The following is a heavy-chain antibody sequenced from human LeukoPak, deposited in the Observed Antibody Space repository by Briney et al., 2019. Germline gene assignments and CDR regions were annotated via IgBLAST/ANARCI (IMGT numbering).Heavy chain of an antibody. CDR2: ISYDGSNK. J-gene: IGHJ4*02. CDR1: GFTFSSYA. V-gene: IGHV3-30-3*01. D-gene: IGHD4-11*01. Sequence: PGGSLRLSCAASGFTFSSYAMHWVRQAPGKGLEWVAVISYDGSNKYYADSVKGRFTISRDNAKNSLYLQMNSLRAEDTAVYYCARDRTAVKVLDYWGQGTLVTVSS. CDR3: ARDRTAVKVLDY.